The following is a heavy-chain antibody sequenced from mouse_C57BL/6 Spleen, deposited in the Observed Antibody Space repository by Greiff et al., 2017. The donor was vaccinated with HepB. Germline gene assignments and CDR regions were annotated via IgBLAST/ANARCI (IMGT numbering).Heavy chain of an antibody. CDR1: GYTFTSYW. CDR3: ARYYYGSPYFDY. Sequence: VQLQQPGAELVKPGASVKLSCKASGYTFTSYWMHWVKQRPGRGLEWIGRIDPNSGGTKYNEKFKSKATLTVDKPSSTAYMELARLTSEDSAVYYGARYYYGSPYFDYWGQGTTLTVSS. D-gene: IGHD1-1*01. V-gene: IGHV1-62-3*01. CDR2: IDPNSGGT. J-gene: IGHJ2*01.